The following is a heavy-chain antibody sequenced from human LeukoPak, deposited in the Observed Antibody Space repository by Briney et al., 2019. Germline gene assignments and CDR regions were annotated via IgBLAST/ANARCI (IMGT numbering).Heavy chain of an antibody. J-gene: IGHJ6*03. V-gene: IGHV3-30-3*01. CDR2: ISYDGSNK. Sequence: GGSLRLSCAASGFTFSSYAMHWVRQAPGKGLEWVAVISYDGSNKYYADSVKGRFTISRDNSKNTLYLQMNSLRAEDTAVYYCATRLSTKYYYYYMDVWGKGTTVTVSS. CDR1: GFTFSSYA. CDR3: ATRLSTKYYYYYMDV.